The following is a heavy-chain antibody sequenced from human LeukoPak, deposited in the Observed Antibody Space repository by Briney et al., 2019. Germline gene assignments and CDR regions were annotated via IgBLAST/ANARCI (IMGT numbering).Heavy chain of an antibody. CDR2: ISNSGGRT. Sequence: GGSLRLSCAASGFTFSSYAMSWVRQAPGRGLEWVSSISNSGGRTFYTGSVKGRFTISRDNSKITLYLQMNSLRAEDTAVYYCAKSYNGYESKPDYWGQGTLVTVSS. J-gene: IGHJ4*02. CDR3: AKSYNGYESKPDY. CDR1: GFTFSSYA. V-gene: IGHV3-23*01. D-gene: IGHD5-12*01.